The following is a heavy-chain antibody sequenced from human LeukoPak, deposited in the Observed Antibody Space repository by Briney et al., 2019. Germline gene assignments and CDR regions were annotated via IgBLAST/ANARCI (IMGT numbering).Heavy chain of an antibody. V-gene: IGHV4-34*01. J-gene: IGHJ5*02. CDR1: GGSFSGYY. D-gene: IGHD6-13*01. CDR3: ATKTQIAAADHNWFDP. CDR2: INHSGST. Sequence: SETLSLTCAVYGGSFSGYYWSWIRQPPGKGLEWSGEINHSGSTNYNPSLKSRVTISVDTSKNQFSLKLSSVTAADTAVYYCATKTQIAAADHNWFDPWGQGTLVIVSS.